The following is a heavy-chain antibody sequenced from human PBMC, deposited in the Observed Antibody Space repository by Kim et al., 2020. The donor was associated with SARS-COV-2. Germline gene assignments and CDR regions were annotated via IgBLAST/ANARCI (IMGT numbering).Heavy chain of an antibody. CDR3: ARGMPATGTRGAFDI. J-gene: IGHJ3*02. Sequence: ASVKVSCKASGYTFTSYYIHWVRQAPGQGPEWMGKINPSGGGTSYAQKFQDKFTMTRDTSTSTVYMELISLRFEDTAVYYCARGMPATGTRGAFDIWGQGTMVTVSS. CDR1: GYTFTSYY. D-gene: IGHD1-1*01. CDR2: INPSGGGT. V-gene: IGHV1-46*01.